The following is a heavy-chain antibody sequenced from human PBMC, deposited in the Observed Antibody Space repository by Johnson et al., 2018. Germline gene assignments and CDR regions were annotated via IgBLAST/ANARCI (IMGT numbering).Heavy chain of an antibody. CDR2: ISYDGSNK. V-gene: IGHV3-30*18. D-gene: IGHD2-15*01. Sequence: QVQLVQSGGGVVQXGRSLRLXCAASGFTFSSYGMHWVRQAPGKGLEWGAVISYDGSNKYYADSVKGRFTISRDNSKNTLYLQMNSLGAEETAVYNSAKDRVSLLLDDAFDIWGQGTVVTVSS. CDR3: AKDRVSLLLDDAFDI. J-gene: IGHJ3*02. CDR1: GFTFSSYG.